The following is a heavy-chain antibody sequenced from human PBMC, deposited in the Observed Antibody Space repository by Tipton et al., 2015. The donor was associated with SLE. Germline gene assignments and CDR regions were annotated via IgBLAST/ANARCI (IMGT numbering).Heavy chain of an antibody. CDR3: ARGGMIPIFGVPSPDLGAFDI. Sequence: TLSLTCAVYGGSFSGYYWSWIRQPPGKGLEWIGEINHSGSTNYNASLKSRVTISVDTSKNQFSLKLSSVTAADTAVYYCARGGMIPIFGVPSPDLGAFDIWGQGTMVTVSS. CDR1: GGSFSGYY. J-gene: IGHJ3*02. CDR2: INHSGST. V-gene: IGHV4-34*01. D-gene: IGHD3-3*01.